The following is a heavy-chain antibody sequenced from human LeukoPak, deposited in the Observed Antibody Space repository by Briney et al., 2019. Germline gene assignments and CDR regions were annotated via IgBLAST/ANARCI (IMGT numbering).Heavy chain of an antibody. CDR3: AREFMFAYYYDSSGYYPIDY. J-gene: IGHJ4*02. CDR2: ISSSGSYI. D-gene: IGHD3-22*01. V-gene: IGHV3-21*01. CDR1: RFTFSSYS. Sequence: GGSLRLSCAASRFTFSSYSMNWVRQAPGKGLEWVSSISSSGSYIYYADSVKGRFTISRDNSKNTLYLQMNSLRAEDTAVYYCAREFMFAYYYDSSGYYPIDYWGQGTLVTVSS.